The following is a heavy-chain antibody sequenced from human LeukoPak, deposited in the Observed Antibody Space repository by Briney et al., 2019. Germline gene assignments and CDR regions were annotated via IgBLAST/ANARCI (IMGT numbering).Heavy chain of an antibody. CDR1: GGSLSSYY. CDR3: ARSRSAEGWVGARYYYMDV. Sequence: SETLSLTCTVSGGSLSSYYWSWIRQPPGKGLEWIGYIYYSGSTNYNPSLKSRVTISVDTSKNQFSLKLSSVTAADTAVYYCARSRSAEGWVGARYYYMDVWGKGTTVTVSS. J-gene: IGHJ6*03. CDR2: IYYSGST. V-gene: IGHV4-59*01. D-gene: IGHD1-26*01.